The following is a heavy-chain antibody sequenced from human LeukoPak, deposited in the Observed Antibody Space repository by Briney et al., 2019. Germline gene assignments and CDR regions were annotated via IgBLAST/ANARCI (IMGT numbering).Heavy chain of an antibody. D-gene: IGHD6-13*01. V-gene: IGHV3-23*01. CDR1: GFTFSSYA. CDR3: AKSGQLVTGWFDP. CDR2: ISGSGGST. Sequence: PGGSLRLSCAPSGFTFSSYAMSWVRQAPGKGLEWVSAISGSGGSTYYADSVKGPLTTSRNNSKNTMSLQMNSLRAEDTAVYYCAKSGQLVTGWFDPWGQGTLVTVSS. J-gene: IGHJ5*02.